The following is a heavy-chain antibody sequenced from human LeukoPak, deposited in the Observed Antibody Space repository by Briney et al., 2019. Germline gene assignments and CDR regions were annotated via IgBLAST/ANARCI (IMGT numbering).Heavy chain of an antibody. D-gene: IGHD5-12*01. CDR2: IYYSGST. V-gene: IGHV4-59*12. CDR3: ARGVATIRTNRFDY. CDR1: GGSISSYY. Sequence: SETLSLTCTVSGGSISSYYWSWIRQPPGKGLEWIGYIYYSGSTNYNPSLKSRVTISVDTSKNQFSLKLSSVTAADTAVYYCARGVATIRTNRFDYWGQGTLVTVSS. J-gene: IGHJ4*02.